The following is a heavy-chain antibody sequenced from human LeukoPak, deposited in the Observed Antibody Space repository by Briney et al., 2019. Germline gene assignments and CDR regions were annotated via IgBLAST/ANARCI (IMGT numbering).Heavy chain of an antibody. J-gene: IGHJ4*02. CDR1: GFTFDDYG. CDR3: ARDDDIVVVPAAIKNFDY. V-gene: IGHV3-20*04. D-gene: IGHD2-2*02. CDR2: INWNGGST. Sequence: GGSLRLSCAASGFTFDDYGMSWVRQAPGKGLEWVSGINWNGGSTGYADSVKGRFTISRDNAKNSLYLQMNSLRAEDTALYYCARDDDIVVVPAAIKNFDYWGQGTLVTVSS.